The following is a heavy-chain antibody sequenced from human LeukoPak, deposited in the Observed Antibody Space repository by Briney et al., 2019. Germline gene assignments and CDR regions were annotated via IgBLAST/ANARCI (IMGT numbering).Heavy chain of an antibody. J-gene: IGHJ3*02. CDR3: ASNHAYDYVWGGYRYRSGAFDI. D-gene: IGHD3-16*02. CDR2: INHSGST. CDR1: GGSFSGYY. V-gene: IGHV4-34*01. Sequence: SETLSLTCAVYGGSFSGYYWSWIRQPPGKGLEWIGEINHSGSTNYNPSLKSRVTISVDTSKNQFSLKLSSVTAADTAVYYCASNHAYDYVWGGYRYRSGAFDIWGQGTMVTVSS.